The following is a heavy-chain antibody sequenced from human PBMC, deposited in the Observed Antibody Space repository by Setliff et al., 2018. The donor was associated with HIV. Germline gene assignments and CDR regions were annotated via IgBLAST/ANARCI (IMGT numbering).Heavy chain of an antibody. CDR3: ARDPPGYGDSNDY. Sequence: SETLSLTCTVSGGSVGSGSYYWSWIRQSPGKGLEWIGYVYYSGITTYNPSLKSRVTISIDTSKNQFSLRLHSVTAADTAVYYCARDPPGYGDSNDYWGQGTLVTVSS. V-gene: IGHV4-61*01. D-gene: IGHD4-17*01. CDR2: VYYSGIT. CDR1: GGSVGSGSYY. J-gene: IGHJ4*02.